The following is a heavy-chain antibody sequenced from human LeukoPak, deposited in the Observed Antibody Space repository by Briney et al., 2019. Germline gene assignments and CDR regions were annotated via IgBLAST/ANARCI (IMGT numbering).Heavy chain of an antibody. CDR3: AKDRGTMVRGVTTLYYYYGMDV. J-gene: IGHJ6*02. CDR2: ISYDGSNK. D-gene: IGHD3-10*01. V-gene: IGHV3-30*18. CDR1: GFTFSSYG. Sequence: PGGSLRLSCAASGFTFSSYGMHWVRQAPGKGLEWVAVISYDGSNKYYADSVKGRFTISRDNSKNTLYLQMNSLRAEDTAVYYCAKDRGTMVRGVTTLYYYYGMDVWGQGTTVTVSS.